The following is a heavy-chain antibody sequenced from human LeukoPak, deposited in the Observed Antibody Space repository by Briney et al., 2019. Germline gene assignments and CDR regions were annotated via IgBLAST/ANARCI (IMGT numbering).Heavy chain of an antibody. CDR2: IYHSGST. CDR1: GGSISSGGYS. V-gene: IGHV4-30-2*01. J-gene: IGHJ6*04. Sequence: SETLSLTCAVSGGSISSGGYSWSWIRQPPGRGLEWIGYIYHSGSTYYNPSLKSRVTISVDRSKNQFSLKLSSVTAADTAVYYCARGLHSTSRSLDVWGKGTTVTVSS. CDR3: ARGLHSTSRSLDV. D-gene: IGHD5/OR15-5a*01.